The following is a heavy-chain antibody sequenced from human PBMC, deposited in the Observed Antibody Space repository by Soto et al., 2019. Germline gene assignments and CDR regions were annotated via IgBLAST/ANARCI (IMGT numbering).Heavy chain of an antibody. CDR1: GFSLSTGGVG. CDR3: AHLKKDYYYSSAYFTA. V-gene: IGHV2-5*02. J-gene: IGHJ4*02. Sequence: QITLNESGPTLVKPTQTLTLTCTFSGFSLSTGGVGVAWIRQPPGKALEWLALIYWDEDKRYSPSLQSRLTITKATSKNQVVLTMTNMYPVDTAAYYCAHLKKDYYYSSAYFTAWGQGTLVTVSS. CDR2: IYWDEDK. D-gene: IGHD3-22*01.